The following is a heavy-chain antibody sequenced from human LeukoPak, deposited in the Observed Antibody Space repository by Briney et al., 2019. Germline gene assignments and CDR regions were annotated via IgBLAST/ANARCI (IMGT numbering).Heavy chain of an antibody. CDR1: GYTLTDYY. CDR3: ARGAERYCSSTSCYTDY. Sequence: ASVKVSCKASGYTLTDYYLFWVRQAPGQGLEWMGWINPNNGGTNYAQKFQGRVTMTRDTSINTAYMELSRLRSDDTAVYYCARGAERYCSSTSCYTDYWGQGTLVTVSS. V-gene: IGHV1-2*02. J-gene: IGHJ4*02. D-gene: IGHD2-2*02. CDR2: INPNNGGT.